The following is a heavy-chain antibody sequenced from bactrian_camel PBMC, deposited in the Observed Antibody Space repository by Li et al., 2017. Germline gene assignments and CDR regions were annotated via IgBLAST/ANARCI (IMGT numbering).Heavy chain of an antibody. CDR1: GFKFGNNW. D-gene: IGHD5*01. V-gene: IGHV3S19*01. CDR3: AADEYNLGLARSYTY. Sequence: VQLVESGGGSVEAGGSLRLSCAISGFKFGNNWIHWVRQAPGKGLEWVSSIYTGLGRTNSADSVKGRFTISSDNTKNTLYLQMNSLKPEDTAMYYCAADEYNLGLARSYTYWGQGTQVTVS. J-gene: IGHJ4*01. CDR2: IYTGLGRT.